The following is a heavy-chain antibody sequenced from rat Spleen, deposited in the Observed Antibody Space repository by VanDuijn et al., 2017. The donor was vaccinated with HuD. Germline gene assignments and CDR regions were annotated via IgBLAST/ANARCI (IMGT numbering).Heavy chain of an antibody. CDR2: ISYDGSST. V-gene: IGHV5-29*01. Sequence: EVQLVESGGGLVQPGRSLKVSCAASGFTFNNYGMAWVRQAPTKGLEWVATISYDGSSTYYRDSVKGRFTISRDNSKNTLYLQMDSLRSEDTATYYCARRARYFDYWGQGVMVTVSP. CDR1: GFTFNNYG. CDR3: ARRARYFDY. J-gene: IGHJ2*01.